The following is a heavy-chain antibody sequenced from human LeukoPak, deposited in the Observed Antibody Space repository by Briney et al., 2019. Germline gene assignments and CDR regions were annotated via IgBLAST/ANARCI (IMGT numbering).Heavy chain of an antibody. CDR1: GFTFSSYG. CDR2: IWNDGSNK. CDR3: ARESTPYPLIAAAGGIYGMDV. J-gene: IGHJ6*02. Sequence: GGSLRLSCAASGFTFSSYGMHWVRQAPGKGLEWVAVIWNDGSNKYYADSVKGRFTISRDNSKNTLYLQMNSLRAEDTAVYYCARESTPYPLIAAAGGIYGMDVWGQGTTVTVSS. V-gene: IGHV3-33*01. D-gene: IGHD6-13*01.